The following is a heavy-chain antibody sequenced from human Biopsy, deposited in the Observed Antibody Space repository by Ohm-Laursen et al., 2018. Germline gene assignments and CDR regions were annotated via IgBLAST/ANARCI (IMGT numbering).Heavy chain of an antibody. CDR1: GGSISSGGSY. CDR3: ARGDYFDSNGYFWFDP. CDR2: IFNSVNT. Sequence: TLSLTCPVSGGSISSGGSYWSWIRQRPGKGLEGIGYIFNSVNTYYNPSLKNLITISGDTSKNQFSLKLNSVTAADTAVYYCARGDYFDSNGYFWFDPWGQGTLVTVSS. D-gene: IGHD3-22*01. V-gene: IGHV4-31*01. J-gene: IGHJ5*02.